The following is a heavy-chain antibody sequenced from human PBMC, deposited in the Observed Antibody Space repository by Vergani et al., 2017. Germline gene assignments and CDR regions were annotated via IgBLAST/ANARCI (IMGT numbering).Heavy chain of an antibody. CDR1: GGTFSSYT. J-gene: IGHJ2*01. Sequence: QVQLVQSGAEVKKPGSSVKVSCKASGGTFSSYTISWVRQAPGQGLEWMGWISAYNGNTNYAQKLQGRVTMTTDTSTSTAYMELRSLRSDDTAVYYCARDRVQLWSGYWYFDLWGRGTLVTVSS. CDR2: ISAYNGNT. CDR3: ARDRVQLWSGYWYFDL. V-gene: IGHV1-18*01. D-gene: IGHD5-18*01.